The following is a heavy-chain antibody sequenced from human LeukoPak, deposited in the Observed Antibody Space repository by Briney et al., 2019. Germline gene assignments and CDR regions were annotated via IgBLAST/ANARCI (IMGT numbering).Heavy chain of an antibody. J-gene: IGHJ4*02. CDR3: AKEGWLQFLDY. V-gene: IGHV3-33*06. CDR2: IWYDGSNK. D-gene: IGHD5-24*01. CDR1: GFTFSSYG. Sequence: GGSLRLSCAASGFTFSSYGMHWVRQAPGKGLEWVAVIWYDGSNKYYADSVKGRFTISRDNSKNTLYLQMNSLRAEDTAVYYCAKEGWLQFLDYRGQGTLVTVSS.